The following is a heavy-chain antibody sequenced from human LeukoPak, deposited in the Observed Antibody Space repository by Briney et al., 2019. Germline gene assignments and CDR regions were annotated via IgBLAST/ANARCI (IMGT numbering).Heavy chain of an antibody. CDR1: GYTFTSYD. CDR3: ARGSRYNWNDDQFDY. V-gene: IGHV1-8*01. CDR2: MNPNSGNT. D-gene: IGHD1-1*01. Sequence: ASVKVSCKASGYTFTSYDINWVRQATGQGLEWVGWMNPNSGNTGYAQKFQDRVTMTRNTSISTAYMELSSLRSEDTAVYYCARGSRYNWNDDQFDYWGQGTLVTVSS. J-gene: IGHJ4*02.